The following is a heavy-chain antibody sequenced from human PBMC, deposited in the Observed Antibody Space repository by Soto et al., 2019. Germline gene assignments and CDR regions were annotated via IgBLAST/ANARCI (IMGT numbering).Heavy chain of an antibody. CDR3: TTEIVVVTFSGWFDP. D-gene: IGHD2-21*02. CDR2: IKSKTDGGTT. Sequence: EVQLVESGGGLVKPGGSLRLSCAASGFTFSNAWMSWVRQAPGKGLEWVGRIKSKTDGGTTDYAAPVKGRFTISRDDSINTLYLQMNSLKTDDTAVYYCTTEIVVVTFSGWFDPWGQGTLVTVSS. V-gene: IGHV3-15*01. J-gene: IGHJ5*02. CDR1: GFTFSNAW.